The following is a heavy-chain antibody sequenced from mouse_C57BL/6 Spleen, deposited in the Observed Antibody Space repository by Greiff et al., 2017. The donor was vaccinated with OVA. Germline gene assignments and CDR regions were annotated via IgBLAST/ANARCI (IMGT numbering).Heavy chain of an antibody. CDR1: GFTFSSYA. CDR3: ARDNDYGYAMDY. J-gene: IGHJ4*01. CDR2: ISDGGSYT. Sequence: EVQGVESGGGLVKPGGSLKLSCAASGFTFSSYAMSWVRQTPEKRLEWVATISDGGSYTYYPDNVKGRFTISRDNAKNNLYLQMSHLKSEDTAMYYCARDNDYGYAMDYWGQGTSVTVSS. V-gene: IGHV5-4*01. D-gene: IGHD2-4*01.